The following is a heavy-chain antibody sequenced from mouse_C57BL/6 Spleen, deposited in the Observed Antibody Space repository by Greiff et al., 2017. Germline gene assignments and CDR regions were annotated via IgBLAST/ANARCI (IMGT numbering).Heavy chain of an antibody. CDR1: GYTFTSYW. CDR3: ARRESSYAMDY. CDR2: IDPSDSYT. V-gene: IGHV1-50*01. J-gene: IGHJ4*01. Sequence: QVQLQQPGAELVKPGASVKLSCKASGYTFTSYWMQWVKQRPGQGLEWIGEIDPSDSYTNYNHKFKGKATLAVDTSSSTAYMQLSSLTSEDSAVYYCARRESSYAMDYWGQGTSVTVSS.